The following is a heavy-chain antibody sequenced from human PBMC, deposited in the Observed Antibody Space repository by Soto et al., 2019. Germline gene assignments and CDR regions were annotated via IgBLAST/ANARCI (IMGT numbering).Heavy chain of an antibody. Sequence: GGSLRLSCAASGFTFSSYAMKWVRQAPGKGLEWVSLIGESGTTTYYADSVKGRFTISRDNSKNTLYLQMNSLRAEDTAVYYCAKDQTIAAAGTALDYWGQGTLVTVSS. D-gene: IGHD6-13*01. CDR3: AKDQTIAAAGTALDY. V-gene: IGHV3-23*01. J-gene: IGHJ4*02. CDR2: IGESGTTT. CDR1: GFTFSSYA.